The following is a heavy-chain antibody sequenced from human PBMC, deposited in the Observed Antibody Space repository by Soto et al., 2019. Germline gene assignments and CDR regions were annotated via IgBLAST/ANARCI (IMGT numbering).Heavy chain of an antibody. D-gene: IGHD6-13*01. CDR2: ISYDGSNK. V-gene: IGHV3-30*18. CDR3: AKDRGSSWGIGFYYYYGMDV. CDR1: GFTFSSYG. J-gene: IGHJ6*02. Sequence: GGALSLSSAASGFTFSSYGMHFVLQAPCQALEWVAVISYDGSNKYYADSVKGRFTISRDNSKNTLYLQMNSLRAEDTAVYYCAKDRGSSWGIGFYYYYGMDVWGQGTTVTVSS.